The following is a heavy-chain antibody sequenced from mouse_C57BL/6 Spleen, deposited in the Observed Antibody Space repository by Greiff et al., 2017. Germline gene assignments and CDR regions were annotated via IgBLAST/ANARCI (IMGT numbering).Heavy chain of an antibody. CDR1: GFTFSDYG. CDR2: ISSGSSTI. Sequence: EVKVVESGGGLVKPGGSLKLSCAASGFTFSDYGMHWVRQAPEKGLDWVAYISSGSSTIYYADTVKGRFTISRDNAKNTLFLQMTSLRSEDTAMYYCARGSGYVNFDYWGQGTTLTVSS. D-gene: IGHD3-2*02. V-gene: IGHV5-17*01. J-gene: IGHJ2*01. CDR3: ARGSGYVNFDY.